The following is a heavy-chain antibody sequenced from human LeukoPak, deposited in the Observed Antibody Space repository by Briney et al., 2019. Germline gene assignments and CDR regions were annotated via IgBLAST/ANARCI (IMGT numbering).Heavy chain of an antibody. CDR1: GFTFSRYW. CDR2: IKADGSET. J-gene: IGHJ4*02. CDR3: ARDGDGRNFDY. V-gene: IGHV3-74*01. D-gene: IGHD1-14*01. Sequence: PGGSLRLSCAVSGFTFSRYWMHWVRQAPGKGLVWVSRIKADGSETNYADSVKGRFTVSRDNAKNTLYLQLNSLRVEDTAVYYCARDGDGRNFDYWGQGTLVTVSS.